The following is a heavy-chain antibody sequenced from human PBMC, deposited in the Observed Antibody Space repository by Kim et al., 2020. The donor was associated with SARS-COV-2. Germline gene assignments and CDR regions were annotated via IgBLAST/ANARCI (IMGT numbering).Heavy chain of an antibody. D-gene: IGHD6-19*01. Sequence: SETLSLTCTVSGGSISSSSYYWGWIRQPPGKGLEWIGSIYYSGSTYYNPSLKSRVTISVDTSKNQFSLKLSSVAAADTAVYYCARRSKTGYSSGWYGAF. V-gene: IGHV4-39*01. CDR1: GGSISSSSYY. J-gene: IGHJ3*01. CDR3: ARRSKTGYSSGWYGAF. CDR2: IYYSGST.